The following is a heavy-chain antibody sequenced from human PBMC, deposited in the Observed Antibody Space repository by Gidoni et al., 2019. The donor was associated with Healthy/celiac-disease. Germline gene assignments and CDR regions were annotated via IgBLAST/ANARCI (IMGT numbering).Heavy chain of an antibody. CDR2: INHSGST. V-gene: IGHV4-34*01. CDR3: EVVTTARNNDY. D-gene: IGHD4-17*01. Sequence: QVQLQQGGAGLLKPSETLSLTCAVYGGSFSGYYWSWIRQPPGKGLEWIGEINHSGSTNYNPSLKIRVTISVDTSKNQFSLKLSSVTAADTAVYYCEVVTTARNNDYWGQGTLVTVSS. CDR1: GGSFSGYY. J-gene: IGHJ4*02.